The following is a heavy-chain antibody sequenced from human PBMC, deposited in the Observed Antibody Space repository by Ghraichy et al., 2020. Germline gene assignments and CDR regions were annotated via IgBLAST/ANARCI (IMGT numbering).Heavy chain of an antibody. J-gene: IGHJ4*02. CDR2: IYWDDDK. Sequence: SGPTLVKPTQTLTLTCTFSGFSLTTSGAAVAWIRQPPGKALECLALIYWDDDKQYSPYLKSRLTVTKDTSKNQVVLTMANMDPVDTGTYYCAHSGVKWLRVQDYFDYWGQGVLVTVSS. V-gene: IGHV2-5*02. CDR3: AHSGVKWLRVQDYFDY. D-gene: IGHD6-19*01. CDR1: GFSLTTSGAA.